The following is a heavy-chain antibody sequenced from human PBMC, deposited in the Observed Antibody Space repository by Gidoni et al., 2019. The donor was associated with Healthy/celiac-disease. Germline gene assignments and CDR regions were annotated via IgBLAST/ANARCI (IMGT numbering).Heavy chain of an antibody. V-gene: IGHV3-23*01. J-gene: IGHJ4*02. CDR2: ISGSGGST. D-gene: IGHD5-18*01. CDR1: GFTFSSYA. CDR3: AKSPQLGIQLWLDY. Sequence: EVQLLESGGGLVQPGGSLSLSCAASGFTFSSYAMSWVRQAPGKGLGWVSAISGSGGSTYYADSVKGRFTISRDNSKNTLYLQMNSLRAEDTAVYYCAKSPQLGIQLWLDYWGQGTLVTVSS.